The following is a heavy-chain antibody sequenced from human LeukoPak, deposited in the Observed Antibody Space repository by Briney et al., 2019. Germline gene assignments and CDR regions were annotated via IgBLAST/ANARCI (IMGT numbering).Heavy chain of an antibody. D-gene: IGHD6-19*01. Sequence: ASVKVSCKTSGYTFTDYYIHWVRQAPGQGLEWMGWINPNSGGTNYAQKFQGRVTMTRDTSISTAYMELSRLRSDDTAVYYCARDKVRTYSSGWFDYWGQGTLVTVSS. V-gene: IGHV1-2*02. CDR3: ARDKVRTYSSGWFDY. CDR1: GYTFTDYY. J-gene: IGHJ4*02. CDR2: INPNSGGT.